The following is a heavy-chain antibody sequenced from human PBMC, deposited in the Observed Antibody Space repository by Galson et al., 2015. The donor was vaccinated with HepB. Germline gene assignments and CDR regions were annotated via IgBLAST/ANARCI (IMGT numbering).Heavy chain of an antibody. D-gene: IGHD6-6*01. CDR1: GFTFSSYA. CDR3: AKDDSIADAFDI. V-gene: IGHV3-30*18. J-gene: IGHJ3*02. CDR2: ISYDGSNK. Sequence: SLRLSCAASGFTFSSYAMSWVRQAPGKGLEWVAVISYDGSNKYHADSVKGRFTISRDNSKNTLYLQMNSLRAEDTAVYYCAKDDSIADAFDIWGQGTMVTVSS.